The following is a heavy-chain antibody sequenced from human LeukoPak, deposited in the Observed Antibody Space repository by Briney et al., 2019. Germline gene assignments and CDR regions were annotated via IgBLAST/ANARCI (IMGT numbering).Heavy chain of an antibody. CDR1: GYTFTSHA. V-gene: IGHV1-3*01. Sequence: ASVNVSCKASGYTFTSHAMHWVRQAPGQRLEWMGWINAGNGNTKYSQKFQGRVTITRDTSASTAYMELSSLRSEDTAVYYCARDGYSNYVGYYYYYYGMDVWGQGTTVTVSS. J-gene: IGHJ6*02. CDR3: ARDGYSNYVGYYYYYYGMDV. CDR2: INAGNGNT. D-gene: IGHD4-11*01.